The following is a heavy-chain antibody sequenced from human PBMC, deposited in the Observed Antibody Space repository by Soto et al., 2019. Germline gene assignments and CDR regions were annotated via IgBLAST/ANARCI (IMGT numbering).Heavy chain of an antibody. V-gene: IGHV1-69*13. Sequence: SVKVSCKASGGTFSSYAISWVRQAPGQGLEWMGGIIPIFGTANYAQKFQGRVTITADASTSTAYMELSSLRSEDTAVYYCASDPIYYYYGMDVWGQGTTVTVSS. J-gene: IGHJ6*02. CDR2: IIPIFGTA. CDR1: GGTFSSYA. CDR3: ASDPIYYYYGMDV.